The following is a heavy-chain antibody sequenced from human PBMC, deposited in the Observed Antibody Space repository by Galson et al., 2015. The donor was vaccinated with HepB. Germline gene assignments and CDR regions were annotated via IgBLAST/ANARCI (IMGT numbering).Heavy chain of an antibody. Sequence: SLRLSCAASGFTFSSYAMHWVRQAPGKGLEYVSAISSNGGSTYYADSVKGRFTISRDNSKNTLYLQMSRLRAEDTAVYYCVKGSRWWLLTPNFDYWGQGTLVTVSS. D-gene: IGHD2-21*01. CDR3: VKGSRWWLLTPNFDY. CDR2: ISSNGGST. V-gene: IGHV3-64D*06. J-gene: IGHJ4*02. CDR1: GFTFSSYA.